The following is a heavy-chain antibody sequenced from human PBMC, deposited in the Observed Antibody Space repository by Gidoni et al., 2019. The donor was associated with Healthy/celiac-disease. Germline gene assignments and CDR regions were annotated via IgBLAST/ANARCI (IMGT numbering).Heavy chain of an antibody. CDR1: GGTFSSYA. CDR3: ASPGIAAAGIRNYGMDV. V-gene: IGHV1-69*01. J-gene: IGHJ6*02. Sequence: QVQLVQSGAEVKKPGSSVKVSCKASGGTFSSYAISWVRQAPGQGLEWMGGIIPIFGTANYAQKFQGRVTITADESTSTAYMELSSLRSEDTAVYYCASPGIAAAGIRNYGMDVWGQGTTVTVSS. CDR2: IIPIFGTA. D-gene: IGHD6-13*01.